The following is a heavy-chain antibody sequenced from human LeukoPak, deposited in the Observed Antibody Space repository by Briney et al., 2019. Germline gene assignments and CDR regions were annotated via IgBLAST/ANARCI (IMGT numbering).Heavy chain of an antibody. CDR1: GGTFSSYA. Sequence: SVKVSCKASGGTFSSYAIGWVRQAPGQGLEWMGRIIPILGIANYAQKFQGRVTITADKSTSTAYMELSSLRSEDTAVYYCARLAAGEGYFDCWGQGTLVTVSS. CDR2: IIPILGIA. D-gene: IGHD6-13*01. V-gene: IGHV1-69*04. CDR3: ARLAAGEGYFDC. J-gene: IGHJ4*02.